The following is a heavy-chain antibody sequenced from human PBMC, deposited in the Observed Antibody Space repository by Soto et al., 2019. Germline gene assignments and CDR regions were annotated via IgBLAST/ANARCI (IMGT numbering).Heavy chain of an antibody. D-gene: IGHD6-19*01. Sequence: EVQLVESGGGLVQPGGSLRLSCATSGFTFSSYSMNWVRQAPGKGLEWVSYISSSSSTIYYADSVKGRFTISRDNARNSLYLQMSSLRDEDTAVYYCARDTSGWYNFDYWGQGTLVTVPS. CDR3: ARDTSGWYNFDY. CDR2: ISSSSSTI. CDR1: GFTFSSYS. V-gene: IGHV3-48*02. J-gene: IGHJ4*02.